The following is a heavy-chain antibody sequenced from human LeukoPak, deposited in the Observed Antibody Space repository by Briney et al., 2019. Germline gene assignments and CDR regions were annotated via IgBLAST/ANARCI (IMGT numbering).Heavy chain of an antibody. CDR2: THKSGST. CDR1: GGSISSSSYY. D-gene: IGHD2-8*02. J-gene: IGHJ6*03. CDR3: ARRWGTDYVDV. Sequence: PSETLSLTCTVSGGSISSSSYYWGWIRQPPGKGLEWIAGTHKSGSTYYNPSLNSRGTISVDRSKNQFSLKLSSVTAADTAVYYCARRWGTDYVDVWGKGTTVTVSS. V-gene: IGHV4-39*07.